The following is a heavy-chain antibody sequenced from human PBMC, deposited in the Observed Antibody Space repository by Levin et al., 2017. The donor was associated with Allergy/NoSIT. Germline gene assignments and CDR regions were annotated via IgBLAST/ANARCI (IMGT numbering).Heavy chain of an antibody. V-gene: IGHV3-30*18. D-gene: IGHD3-22*01. Sequence: PGESLKISCAASGFTFSSYGMHWVRQAPGKGLEWVAVISYDGSNKYYADSVKGRFTISRDNSKNTLYLQMNSLRAEDTAVYYCAKDLGDYDSSLYYYYGMDVWGQGTTVTVSS. CDR2: ISYDGSNK. J-gene: IGHJ6*02. CDR1: GFTFSSYG. CDR3: AKDLGDYDSSLYYYYGMDV.